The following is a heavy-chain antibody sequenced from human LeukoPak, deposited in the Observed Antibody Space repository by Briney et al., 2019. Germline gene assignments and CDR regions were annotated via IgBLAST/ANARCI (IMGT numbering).Heavy chain of an antibody. D-gene: IGHD3-16*01. CDR3: ARDNYGPLDY. CDR2: VDPNRGAS. J-gene: IGHJ4*02. V-gene: IGHV1-2*02. CDR1: GYTFTDLY. Sequence: ASVKVSCKPSGYTFTDLYIHWVRQAPGQGLEWMGWVDPNRGASKYAQKFQGRVTMTRDTSISTVYLELSSLTSDDTAVYYFARDNYGPLDYWGQGTLVTVSS.